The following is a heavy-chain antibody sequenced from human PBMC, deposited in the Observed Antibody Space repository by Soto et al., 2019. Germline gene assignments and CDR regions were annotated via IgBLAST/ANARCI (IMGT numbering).Heavy chain of an antibody. J-gene: IGHJ3*02. V-gene: IGHV1-18*04. CDR1: GYTFTNHG. CDR2: INPYNANV. Sequence: QVQLVQSGAEVKKPGASVKVSCKTSGYTFTNHGINWVRQAPGQGLEWMGWINPYNANVNYAQKLLGRVTMTTDTSTSPSYMDLRSLTSHDTAVYYCARDRVAGIWGEAFEIWGQGTMVTVSS. CDR3: ARDRVAGIWGEAFEI. D-gene: IGHD3-16*01.